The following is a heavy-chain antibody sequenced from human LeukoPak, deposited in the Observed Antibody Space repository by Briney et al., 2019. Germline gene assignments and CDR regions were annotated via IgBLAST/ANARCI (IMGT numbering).Heavy chain of an antibody. CDR3: ASDYSSSWYGGNWFDP. CDR1: GGTFSSYA. V-gene: IGHV1-69*05. Sequence: SVKVSCKASGGTFSSYAISCVRRAPGQGREGMGGSIPIFGTANYAQKFQGRVTITTDESTSTAYMELSSLRSEDTAVYYCASDYSSSWYGGNWFDPWGQGTLVTVSS. CDR2: SIPIFGTA. J-gene: IGHJ5*02. D-gene: IGHD6-13*01.